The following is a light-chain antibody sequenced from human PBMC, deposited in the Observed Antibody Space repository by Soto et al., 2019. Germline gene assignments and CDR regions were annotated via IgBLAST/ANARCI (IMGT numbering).Light chain of an antibody. CDR1: QSIRSW. Sequence: DIQMTQSPSILSASXXDRVXITGLASQSIRSWLAWYQQKPGKAPKLXXYDAYSLESGFPSRFSGRRSGTEFTLTIAGLQPEDFATYYCQQYESYSPLTFGGGTKVDIK. CDR2: DAY. CDR3: QQYESYSPLT. J-gene: IGKJ4*01. V-gene: IGKV1-5*01.